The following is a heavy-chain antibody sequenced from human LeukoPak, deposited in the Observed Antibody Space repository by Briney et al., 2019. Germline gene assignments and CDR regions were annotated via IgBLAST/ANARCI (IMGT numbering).Heavy chain of an antibody. CDR3: VREAVAGRGVDY. J-gene: IGHJ4*02. V-gene: IGHV4-39*07. D-gene: IGHD6-19*01. CDR2: IYHSGST. CDR1: GGSISSSSYY. Sequence: SETLSLTCTVSGGSISSSSYYWGWIRQPPGKGLEWIGEIYHSGSTNYNPSLKSRVTISVDTSKNQFSLKLSSVTAADTAVYYCVREAVAGRGVDYWGQGTLVTVSS.